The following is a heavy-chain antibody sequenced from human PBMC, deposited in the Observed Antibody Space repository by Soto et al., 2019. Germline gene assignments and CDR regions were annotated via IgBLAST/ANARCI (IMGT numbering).Heavy chain of an antibody. D-gene: IGHD3-3*01. Sequence: ASVKVSCKASGYTFTSYGISWVRQAPGQGLEWMGWISAYNGNTNYAQKLQGRVTMTTDTSTSTAYMELRSLRSDDTAVYYCARGSKEASYYDFWSGYYPFHRPRYYMDVWGKGTTVTVSS. J-gene: IGHJ6*03. V-gene: IGHV1-18*01. CDR1: GYTFTSYG. CDR3: ARGSKEASYYDFWSGYYPFHRPRYYMDV. CDR2: ISAYNGNT.